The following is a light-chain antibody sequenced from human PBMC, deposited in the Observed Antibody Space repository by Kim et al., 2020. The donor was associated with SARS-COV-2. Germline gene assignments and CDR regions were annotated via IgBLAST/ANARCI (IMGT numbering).Light chain of an antibody. V-gene: IGLV2-11*01. CDR2: DVS. CDR3: CSYAGSYTWV. CDR1: SSDVGGYNY. Sequence: QSVPSSCSGTSSDVGGYNYVSWYQQHPGKAPKLMIYDVSKRPSGVPDRFSGSKSGNTASLTISGLQAEDEADYYCCSYAGSYTWVFGGGTQLTVL. J-gene: IGLJ3*02.